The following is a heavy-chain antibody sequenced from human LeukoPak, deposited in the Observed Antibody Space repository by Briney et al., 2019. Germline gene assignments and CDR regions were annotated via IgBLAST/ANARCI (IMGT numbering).Heavy chain of an antibody. CDR3: AKDIDTSRSYGYFLAFDI. V-gene: IGHV3-23*01. D-gene: IGHD5-18*01. J-gene: IGHJ3*02. CDR1: GFTFSSYA. Sequence: GGSLRLSCAASGFTFSSYAMSWVRQAPGKGLEWVSAISGSGGSTYYADSVKGRFTISRDNSKNTLYLQMNSLRAEDTAVYYCAKDIDTSRSYGYFLAFDIWGQGTMVTVSS. CDR2: ISGSGGST.